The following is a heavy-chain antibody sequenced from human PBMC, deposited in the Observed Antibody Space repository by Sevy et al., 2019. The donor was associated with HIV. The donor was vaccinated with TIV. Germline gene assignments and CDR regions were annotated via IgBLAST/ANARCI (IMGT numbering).Heavy chain of an antibody. CDR3: ATTKDYYESSGSPFDY. V-gene: IGHV1-24*01. CDR1: GYTLTKLG. J-gene: IGHJ4*02. D-gene: IGHD3-22*01. CDR2: FDPEDGET. Sequence: ASVKVSCKVSGYTLTKLGMHWVRQAPGKGLEWMGSFDPEDGETIYAQKFQGRLTMTEDTSTDTAYMDLSSLRSEDTAGYFCATTKDYYESSGSPFDYWGQGTVVTVSS.